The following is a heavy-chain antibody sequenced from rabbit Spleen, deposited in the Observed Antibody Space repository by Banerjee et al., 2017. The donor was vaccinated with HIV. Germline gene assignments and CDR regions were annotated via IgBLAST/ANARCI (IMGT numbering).Heavy chain of an antibody. CDR1: GFSFSDRDV. Sequence: QEQLEESGGGLVKPEGSLTLTCKASGFSFSDRDVMCWVRQAPGKGLEWIACINAATAKPVYATWAKGRFTISSHNAQNTVFLQLNSLTAADTATYICARDLVTVIGWNFNLWGPGTLVTVS. CDR2: INAATAKP. V-gene: IGHV1S45*01. CDR3: ARDLVTVIGWNFNL. D-gene: IGHD5-1*01. J-gene: IGHJ4*01.